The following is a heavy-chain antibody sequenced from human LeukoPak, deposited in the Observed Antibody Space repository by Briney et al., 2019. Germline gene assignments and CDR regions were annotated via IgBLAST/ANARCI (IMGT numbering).Heavy chain of an antibody. CDR3: ARDRGGNRETDY. D-gene: IGHD4-23*01. CDR1: GGSFSGYY. V-gene: IGHV4-34*01. J-gene: IGHJ4*02. Sequence: SETLSLTCAVYGGSFSGYYWSWIRQPPGKGLEWIGNIYYSGSTYYNPSLKSRVTISVDTSKNQFSLKLSSVTAADTAMYYCARDRGGNRETDYWGQGTLVTVSS. CDR2: IYYSGST.